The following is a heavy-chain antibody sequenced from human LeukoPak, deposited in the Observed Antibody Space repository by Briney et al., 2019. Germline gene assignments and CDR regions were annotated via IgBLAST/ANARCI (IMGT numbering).Heavy chain of an antibody. CDR2: ISSGSSYI. Sequence: GGSLRLSCAASGFTFSRYNMNWVRQAPGKGLEWVSSISSGSSYIYYADSVKGRFTISRDNSKNTLYLQMNSLRAEDTAVYYCAKDLVRGVYDFWSGRAFDYWGQGTLVTVSS. V-gene: IGHV3-21*04. D-gene: IGHD3-3*01. CDR3: AKDLVRGVYDFWSGRAFDY. CDR1: GFTFSRYN. J-gene: IGHJ4*02.